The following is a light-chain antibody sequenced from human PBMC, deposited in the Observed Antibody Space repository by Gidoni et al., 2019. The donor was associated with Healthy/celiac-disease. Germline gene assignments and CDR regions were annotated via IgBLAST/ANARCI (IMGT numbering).Light chain of an antibody. J-gene: IGKJ1*01. CDR2: DAS. CDR3: QQYNNWPT. Sequence: EIVMTQSPATLSVSPGERATLSCRASQSVSSNLAWYQQKPGQAPRLLFYDASTRATGIPAMCSGSCSGTYFPLIISSLQSEVFAFYYCQQYNNWPTFGPGTKVEIK. V-gene: IGKV3-15*01. CDR1: QSVSSN.